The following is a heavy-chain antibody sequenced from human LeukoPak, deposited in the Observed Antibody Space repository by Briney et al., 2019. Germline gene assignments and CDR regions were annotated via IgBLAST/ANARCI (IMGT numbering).Heavy chain of an antibody. J-gene: IGHJ6*02. Sequence: ASVKVSCKVSGYTLTELSMHWVRQAPGKGLEWMGGFDPEDGETIYAQKFQGRVTMTEDTSTDTAYMELSSLRSEGTAVYYCATTYYDFWRPKDWHYYYYGMDVWGQGTTVTVSS. D-gene: IGHD3-3*01. CDR3: ATTYYDFWRPKDWHYYYYGMDV. CDR2: FDPEDGET. V-gene: IGHV1-24*01. CDR1: GYTLTELS.